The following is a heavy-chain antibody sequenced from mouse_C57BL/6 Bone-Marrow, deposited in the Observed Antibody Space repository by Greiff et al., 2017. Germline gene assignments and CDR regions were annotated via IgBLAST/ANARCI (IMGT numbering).Heavy chain of an antibody. D-gene: IGHD2-5*01. CDR2: IYPRSGNT. J-gene: IGHJ4*01. CDR3: ARDYYSNYLGY. CDR1: GYTFTSYG. V-gene: IGHV1-81*01. Sequence: QVQLKQSGAELARPGASVKLSCKASGYTFTSYGLSWVKQRTGQGLEWIGEIYPRSGNTYYNEKFKGKATLTADKSSSTAYMELRSLTSEDSAVYFCARDYYSNYLGYWGQGTSVTVAS.